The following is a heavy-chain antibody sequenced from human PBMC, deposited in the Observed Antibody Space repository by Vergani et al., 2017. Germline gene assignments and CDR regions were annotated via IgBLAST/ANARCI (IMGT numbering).Heavy chain of an antibody. V-gene: IGHV4-39*02. CDR1: GDSISRSHYY. CDR2: ISSSGSP. CDR3: AKPVGPSAIADGYHV. Sequence: QLQLQESGPGLVKPSETLSLSCRVSGDSISRSHYYWGFIRQPPGKGLEWIGSISSSGSPYYNPTLKSRLAFSVDKTKNLFALRVKSVTATNTGMYYCAKPVGPSAIADGYHVWGQGTVVTVS. J-gene: IGHJ3*01. D-gene: IGHD3-10*01.